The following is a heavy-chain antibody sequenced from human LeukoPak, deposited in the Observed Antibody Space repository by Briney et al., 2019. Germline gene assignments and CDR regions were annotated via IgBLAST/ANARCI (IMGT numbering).Heavy chain of an antibody. CDR2: INHSGST. V-gene: IGHV4-34*01. CDR1: GGSFSGYY. J-gene: IGHJ4*02. Sequence: PSGTLSLTCAVYGGSFSGYYWSWIRQPPGKGLEWIGEINHSGSTNYNPSLKSRVTISVDTSKNQFSLKLSSVTAADTAVYYCARGTVTTFSVSHFDYWGQGTLVTVSS. D-gene: IGHD4-11*01. CDR3: ARGTVTTFSVSHFDY.